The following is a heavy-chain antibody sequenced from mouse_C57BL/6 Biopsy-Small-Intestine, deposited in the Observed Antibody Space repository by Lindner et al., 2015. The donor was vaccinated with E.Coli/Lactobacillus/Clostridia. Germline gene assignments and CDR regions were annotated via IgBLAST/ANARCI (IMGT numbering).Heavy chain of an antibody. J-gene: IGHJ4*01. D-gene: IGHD3-3*01. CDR2: ISAFNDNA. CDR3: ARDHGERNWLAKEDL. CDR1: GFHLLVLYV. Sequence: SVKVSCKASGFHLLVLYVINWVRQAPGQGLEWVGWISAFNDNAAYAQKFQDRVTLTTDTSTGTAYMELRSLKSDDTAVYYCARDHGERNWLAKEDLWGQGTLVTVSS. V-gene: IGHV1S46*01.